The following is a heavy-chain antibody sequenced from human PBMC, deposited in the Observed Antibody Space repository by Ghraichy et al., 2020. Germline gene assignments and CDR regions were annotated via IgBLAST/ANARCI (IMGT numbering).Heavy chain of an antibody. CDR3: AREYCSGGRCYFGTGGSHFDY. J-gene: IGHJ4*02. CDR2: IKSDGSST. V-gene: IGHV3-74*01. Sequence: GGSLRLSCAASGFTLSNYWMHWVRQAPGKGLVWVSRIKSDGSSTSYADSVKGRFTISRDNAKNTLYLQMNSLRAEDTAVYYCAREYCSGGRCYFGTGGSHFDYWGQRTLVTVSS. CDR1: GFTLSNYW. D-gene: IGHD2-15*01.